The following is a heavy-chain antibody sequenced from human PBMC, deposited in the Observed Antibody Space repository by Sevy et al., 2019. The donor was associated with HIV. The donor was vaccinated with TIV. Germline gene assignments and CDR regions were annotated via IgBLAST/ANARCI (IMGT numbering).Heavy chain of an antibody. CDR1: GYTLSQLS. D-gene: IGHD3-22*01. CDR2: FDPEDGET. V-gene: IGHV1-24*01. J-gene: IGHJ4*02. CDR3: AITKDYYDNSGYPFDY. Sequence: ASVKVSCKVSGYTLSQLSMHLVRQAPGKGLEWMGTFDPEDGETIYAQKFQGRVTMTEDKSTDTAYMQLTSLRSEDTAVFYCAITKDYYDNSGYPFDYWGLGTLVTVSS.